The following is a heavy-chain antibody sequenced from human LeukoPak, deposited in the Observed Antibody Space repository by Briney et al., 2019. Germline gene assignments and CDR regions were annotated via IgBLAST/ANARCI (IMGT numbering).Heavy chain of an antibody. J-gene: IGHJ4*02. Sequence: GGSLRLSCAASGFTFGIYAMSWVRQAPGQGLDWVSAISARDGSTYYADSVKGRFTISRDNAKNSLYLQMNSLRAEDTAVYYCAKDSHYYGSGSYPYFDYWGQGTLVTVSS. D-gene: IGHD3-10*01. CDR3: AKDSHYYGSGSYPYFDY. CDR1: GFTFGIYA. V-gene: IGHV3-23*01. CDR2: ISARDGST.